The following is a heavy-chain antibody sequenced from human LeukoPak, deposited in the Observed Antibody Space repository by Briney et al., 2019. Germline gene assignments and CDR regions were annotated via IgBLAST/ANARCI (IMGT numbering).Heavy chain of an antibody. Sequence: ASVTVSFTASGYTFTFYYIHWVRQAPGQGLEWMAIINPSGGSTSYAQKFQDRVTMTRDTSTSTVYMELSSLRSEDTAVYYCAREATTGTRFVFDYWGQGTLVTVSS. CDR3: AREATTGTRFVFDY. V-gene: IGHV1-46*01. D-gene: IGHD6-13*01. J-gene: IGHJ4*02. CDR1: GYTFTFYY. CDR2: INPSGGST.